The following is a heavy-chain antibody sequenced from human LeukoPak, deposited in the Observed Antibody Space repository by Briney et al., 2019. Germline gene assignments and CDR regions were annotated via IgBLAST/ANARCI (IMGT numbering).Heavy chain of an antibody. CDR1: GFTFSSYA. J-gene: IGHJ4*02. Sequence: PGRSLRLSCAASGFTFSSYAMHWVRQAPGKGLEWVAVISYDGSNKYYADSVKGRFTISRDNAKNSLYLQMNSLRAEDTAVYYCARDRVWTVLYWGQGTPVTVSS. CDR2: ISYDGSNK. D-gene: IGHD6-13*01. V-gene: IGHV3-30-3*01. CDR3: ARDRVWTVLY.